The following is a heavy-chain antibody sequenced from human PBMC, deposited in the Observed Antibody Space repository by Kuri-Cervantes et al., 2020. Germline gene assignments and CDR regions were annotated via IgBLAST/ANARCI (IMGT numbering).Heavy chain of an antibody. J-gene: IGHJ4*02. Sequence: SETLSLTCAVSGGSISSSNWWSWVRQPPGKGLEWIGEIYHSGSTNYNPSLKSRVTISVDKSKNQFSLRLSSVTAADTAVYYCARGSGSYYEARYYFDYWGQGTLVTVSS. D-gene: IGHD1-26*01. CDR2: IYHSGST. V-gene: IGHV4-4*02. CDR3: ARGSGSYYEARYYFDY. CDR1: GGSISSSNW.